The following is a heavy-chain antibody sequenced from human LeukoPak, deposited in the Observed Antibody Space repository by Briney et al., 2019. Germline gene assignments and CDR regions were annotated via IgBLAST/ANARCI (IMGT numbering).Heavy chain of an antibody. J-gene: IGHJ6*03. Sequence: GGSLRLSCAASGFTVSSNYMSWVRQAPGKGLEWVSVIYSGGSTYYADSVKGRFTISRDNSKNTLYLQMNSLRAEDTAVYYCAGGSAFLDIVVVPAAVHGFYMDVWGKGTTVTVSS. V-gene: IGHV3-66*02. CDR1: GFTVSSNY. CDR3: AGGSAFLDIVVVPAAVHGFYMDV. D-gene: IGHD2-2*01. CDR2: IYSGGST.